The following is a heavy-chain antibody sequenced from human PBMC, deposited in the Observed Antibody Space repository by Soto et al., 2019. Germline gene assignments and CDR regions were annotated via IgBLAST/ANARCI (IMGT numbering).Heavy chain of an antibody. V-gene: IGHV5-51*01. CDR2: IYPGDSDT. CDR1: GYSFTSYW. D-gene: IGHD3-22*01. J-gene: IGHJ5*02. Sequence: PGESLKISCKGSGYSFTSYWIGWVRQMPGKGLEWMGIIYPGDSDTRYSPFFQGQVTISADKSISTAYLQWSSLKASDTAMYYCARYYYDSSYLSGFDPWGQGTLVTVSS. CDR3: ARYYYDSSYLSGFDP.